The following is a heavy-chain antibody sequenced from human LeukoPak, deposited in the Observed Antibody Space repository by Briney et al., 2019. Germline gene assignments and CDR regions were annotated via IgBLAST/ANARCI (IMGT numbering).Heavy chain of an antibody. CDR2: ISSSSSYI. Sequence: GGSLRLSCVASGFTFSTYGMHWVRQAPGKGLEWVSSISSSSSYIYYADSVKGRFTISRDNAKNSLYLQMNSLRAEDTAVYYCARGIAVAGTAYWFDPWGQGTLVTVSS. V-gene: IGHV3-21*01. CDR3: ARGIAVAGTAYWFDP. J-gene: IGHJ5*02. CDR1: GFTFSTYG. D-gene: IGHD6-19*01.